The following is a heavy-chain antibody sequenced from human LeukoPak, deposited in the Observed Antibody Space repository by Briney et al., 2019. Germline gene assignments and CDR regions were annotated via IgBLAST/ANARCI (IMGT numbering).Heavy chain of an antibody. J-gene: IGHJ4*02. CDR3: AKGIAAAGPYFDY. Sequence: GGSLRLSCAASGFTFSSYAMSWVRQAPGKGLEWVSAISGGGSSTYYADSVKGRFTISGDNSKNTLYLQMNSLRAEDTAIYYCAKGIAAAGPYFDYWGQGTLVTVSS. V-gene: IGHV3-23*01. D-gene: IGHD6-13*01. CDR1: GFTFSSYA. CDR2: ISGGGSST.